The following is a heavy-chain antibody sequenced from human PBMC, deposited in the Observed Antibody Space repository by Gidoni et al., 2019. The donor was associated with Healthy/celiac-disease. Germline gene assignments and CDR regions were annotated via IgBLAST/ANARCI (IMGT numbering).Heavy chain of an antibody. CDR2: INHSGST. CDR1: GGSFSGYY. V-gene: IGHV4-34*01. CDR3: SNGDYVRYGMDV. Sequence: QVQLQQWGAGLLKPSETLSLTCAVYGGSFSGYYWSWIRQPPGKGLEWIGEINHSGSTNYNPSLKSRVTISVDTSKNQFSLKLSSVTAADTAVYYCSNGDYVRYGMDVWGQGTTVTVSS. J-gene: IGHJ6*02. D-gene: IGHD4-17*01.